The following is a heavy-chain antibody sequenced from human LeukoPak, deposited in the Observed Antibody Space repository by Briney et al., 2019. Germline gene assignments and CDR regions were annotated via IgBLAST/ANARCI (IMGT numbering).Heavy chain of an antibody. D-gene: IGHD2-15*01. Sequence: GGSLRLSCAASGFPFSSYWMSWVRQAPGKGLEWVANIKQDGSQKYYVDSVRGRFTISRDNAENSLYLQMNSLTAEDTAVYYCARLYSSGASCYANLDYWGQGTLVAVSS. CDR1: GFPFSSYW. CDR3: ARLYSSGASCYANLDY. V-gene: IGHV3-7*04. J-gene: IGHJ4*02. CDR2: IKQDGSQK.